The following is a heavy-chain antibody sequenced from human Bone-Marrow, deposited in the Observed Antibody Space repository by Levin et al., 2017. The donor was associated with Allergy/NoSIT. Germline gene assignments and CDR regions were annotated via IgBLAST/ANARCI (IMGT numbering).Heavy chain of an antibody. CDR1: GFTFSSYA. V-gene: IGHV3-23*01. J-gene: IGHJ6*02. Sequence: AGGSLRLSCAASGFTFSSYAMSWVRQAPGKGLEWVSAISGSGGSTYYADSVKGRFTISRDNSKNTLYLQMNSLRAEDTAVYYCAKRISSTVSYYYYGMDVWGQGTTVTVSS. CDR2: ISGSGGST. CDR3: AKRISSTVSYYYYGMDV. D-gene: IGHD4-17*01.